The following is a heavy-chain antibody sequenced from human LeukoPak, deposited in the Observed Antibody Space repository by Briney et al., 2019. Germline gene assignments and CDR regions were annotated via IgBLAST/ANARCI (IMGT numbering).Heavy chain of an antibody. CDR1: GYTFTSYG. CDR3: ARDWEVAIHRPIDY. D-gene: IGHD5-12*01. Sequence: ASVKLSCKASGYTFTSYGISWVRQAPGQGLEWMGWISAYNGNTNYAQKLQGRVTMTTDTSTSTAYMELRSLRSDDTAVYYCARDWEVAIHRPIDYWGQGTLVTVSS. V-gene: IGHV1-18*01. J-gene: IGHJ4*02. CDR2: ISAYNGNT.